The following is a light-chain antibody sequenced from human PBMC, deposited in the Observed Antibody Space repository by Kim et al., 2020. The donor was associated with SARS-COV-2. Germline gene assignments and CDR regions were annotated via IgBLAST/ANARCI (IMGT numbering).Light chain of an antibody. V-gene: IGKV3-11*01. CDR1: KSVTTY. Sequence: EIVLTLSPATLSLSPGERATLSCRASKSVTTYLAWYQQKPRQAPRLLIYDASNRATGIPARFSGSGSGTDFTLTISSLEPEDFAVYYCHHRSDWPLTFGGGTKVDIK. CDR3: HHRSDWPLT. CDR2: DAS. J-gene: IGKJ4*01.